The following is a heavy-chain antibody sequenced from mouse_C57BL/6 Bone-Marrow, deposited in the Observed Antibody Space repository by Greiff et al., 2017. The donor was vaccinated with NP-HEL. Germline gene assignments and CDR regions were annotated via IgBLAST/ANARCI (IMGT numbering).Heavy chain of an antibody. CDR3: ARYYYGSSYYYAMDY. V-gene: IGHV1-80*01. D-gene: IGHD1-1*01. Sequence: QVQLKQSGAELVKPGASVKISCKASGYAFSSYWMNWVKQRPGKGLEWIGQIYPGDGDTNYNGKFKGKATLTADKSSSTAYMQLSSLTSEDSAVYFCARYYYGSSYYYAMDYGGQGTSVTVSS. J-gene: IGHJ4*01. CDR2: IYPGDGDT. CDR1: GYAFSSYW.